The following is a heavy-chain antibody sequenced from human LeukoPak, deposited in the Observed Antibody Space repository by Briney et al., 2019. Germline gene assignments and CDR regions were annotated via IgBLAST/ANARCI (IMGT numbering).Heavy chain of an antibody. D-gene: IGHD3-16*01. CDR2: INPNSGGT. V-gene: IGHV1-2*02. CDR3: ARGGLRLGEFGY. CDR1: GYTFTGYY. J-gene: IGHJ4*02. Sequence: GASVKVSCKASGYTFTGYYMHWVRQAPGQGLEWMGWINPNSGGTNYAQKFQGRVTMTRDMSTSTVYMELSSLRSEDTAVYYCARGGLRLGEFGYWGQGTLVTVSS.